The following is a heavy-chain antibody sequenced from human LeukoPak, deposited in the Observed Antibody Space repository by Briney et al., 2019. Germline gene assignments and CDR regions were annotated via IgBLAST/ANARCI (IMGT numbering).Heavy chain of an antibody. CDR1: CGSITSGRDY. Sequence: SQTLSLTRSVSCGSITSGRDYWTWLRQSPEKGLEWFGYRYYSGSTHFKPSLKSRATISLDKSKNQFSLNLTSPTAAHTALYYCARATYDLLTGYYLDSWGQGTLVTVSS. CDR2: RYYSGST. CDR3: ARATYDLLTGYYLDS. J-gene: IGHJ4*02. D-gene: IGHD3-9*01. V-gene: IGHV4-31*03.